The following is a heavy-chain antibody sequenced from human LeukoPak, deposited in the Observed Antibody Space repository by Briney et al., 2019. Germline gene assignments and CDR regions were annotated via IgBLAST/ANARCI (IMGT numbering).Heavy chain of an antibody. Sequence: SETLSLTCTVSGGSISSYYWSWIRQPPGKGLEWIGYIYYSGSTNYNPSLKSRVTISVDTSKNQFSLKLSSVTAADTAVYYCASAGMVRGPYYYYMDIWGKGTTVTVSS. J-gene: IGHJ6*03. V-gene: IGHV4-59*01. CDR2: IYYSGST. CDR3: ASAGMVRGPYYYYMDI. D-gene: IGHD3-10*01. CDR1: GGSISSYY.